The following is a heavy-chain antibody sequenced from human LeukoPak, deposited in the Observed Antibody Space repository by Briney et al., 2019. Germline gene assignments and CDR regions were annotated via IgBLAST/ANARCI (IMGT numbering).Heavy chain of an antibody. CDR2: ISSSSSYI. CDR1: GFTFSTYS. CDR3: ASRSPKGAFDI. Sequence: GGSLRLSCAASGFTFSTYSMNWVRQAPGKGLEWVASISSSSSYIYYVDSVKGRFTISRDNAKNSLYLQMNSLRAEDTAVYYCASRSPKGAFDIWGQGTMVTVSS. J-gene: IGHJ3*02. V-gene: IGHV3-21*01.